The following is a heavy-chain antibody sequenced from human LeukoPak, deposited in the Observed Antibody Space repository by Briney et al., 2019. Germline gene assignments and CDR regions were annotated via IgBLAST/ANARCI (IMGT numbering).Heavy chain of an antibody. CDR1: GFTFSSYA. CDR3: ARVGVDTAMVYYFDY. V-gene: IGHV3-64*01. D-gene: IGHD5-18*01. J-gene: IGHJ4*02. Sequence: GGSLRLSCAASGFTFSSYAMHWVRQAPGKGLEYVSAISSNGGSTYYANSVKGRFTISRDNSKNTLYLQMGSLRAEDMAVYYCARVGVDTAMVYYFDYWGQGTLVTVSS. CDR2: ISSNGGST.